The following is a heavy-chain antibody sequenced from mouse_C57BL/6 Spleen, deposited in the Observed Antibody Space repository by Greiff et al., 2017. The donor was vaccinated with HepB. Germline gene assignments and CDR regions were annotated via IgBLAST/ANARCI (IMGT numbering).Heavy chain of an antibody. Sequence: VQRVESGPGLVAPSQSLSITCTVSGFSFTSYGVHWVRQPPGKGLEWLVVIWSDGSTTYNSALKSRLSISKDNSKSQVFLKMNSLQTDDTAMYYCARHGATVVANYPMDYWGQGTSVTVSS. J-gene: IGHJ4*01. CDR3: ARHGATVVANYPMDY. V-gene: IGHV2-6-1*01. CDR1: GFSFTSYG. CDR2: IWSDGST. D-gene: IGHD1-1*01.